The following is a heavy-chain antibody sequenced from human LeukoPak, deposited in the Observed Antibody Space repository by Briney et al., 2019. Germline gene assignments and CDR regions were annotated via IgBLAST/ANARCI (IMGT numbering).Heavy chain of an antibody. Sequence: SETLSLTCTVSGGSISSYYWSWIRQPPGKGLEWIGYIYYSGSTNYNPSLKSRVTISVDTSKNQFSLKLSSVTAADTAVYYCASSRGAWFGYFDYWGQGTLVTVSP. CDR1: GGSISSYY. CDR2: IYYSGST. CDR3: ASSRGAWFGYFDY. J-gene: IGHJ4*02. V-gene: IGHV4-59*01. D-gene: IGHD3-10*01.